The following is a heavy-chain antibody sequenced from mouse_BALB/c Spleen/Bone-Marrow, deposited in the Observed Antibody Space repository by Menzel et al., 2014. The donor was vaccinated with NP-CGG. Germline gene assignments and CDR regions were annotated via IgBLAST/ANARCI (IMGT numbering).Heavy chain of an antibody. J-gene: IGHJ2*01. CDR2: ISSGGSYT. CDR1: GFAFSSYD. CDR3: VRRVQLDY. V-gene: IGHV5-9*02. Sequence: EVKLMESGGGLVKPGGSLKLSCAASGFAFSSYDMSWVRQTPEKRLEWVATISSGGSYTYYPDSVKGRFTISRDNARNTLSLQMSSLRSEDTALYYCVRRVQLDYWGQDTTLTVSS.